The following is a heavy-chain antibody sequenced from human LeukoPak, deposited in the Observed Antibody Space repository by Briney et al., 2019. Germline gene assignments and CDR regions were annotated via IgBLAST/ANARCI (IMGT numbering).Heavy chain of an antibody. V-gene: IGHV4-39*01. CDR1: GGSISSRPYY. D-gene: IGHD6-6*01. CDR2: FDYSGST. Sequence: SETLSLTCTVSGGSISSRPYYWGWIRQPPGKGLEWLGSFDYSGSTYYKPSLKSRVTISVDTSKNQFSLKLSSVTAADTAVYYCARSYSSSIHDYWGQGTLVTVSS. CDR3: ARSYSSSIHDY. J-gene: IGHJ4*02.